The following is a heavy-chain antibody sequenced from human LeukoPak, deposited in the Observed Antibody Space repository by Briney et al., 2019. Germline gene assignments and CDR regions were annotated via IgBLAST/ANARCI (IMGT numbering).Heavy chain of an antibody. CDR1: GGSISSSSYY. CDR3: ARFTSMVYFDY. Sequence: PSETLSLTCTVSGGSISSSSYYWGWIRQPPGKGLEWIGSIYYSGSTYYNPSLKSRVTISVDTSKNQFSLKLSSVTAADTAVYYCARFTSMVYFDYWGQGTLVTVFS. V-gene: IGHV4-39*07. J-gene: IGHJ4*02. CDR2: IYYSGST. D-gene: IGHD2-8*01.